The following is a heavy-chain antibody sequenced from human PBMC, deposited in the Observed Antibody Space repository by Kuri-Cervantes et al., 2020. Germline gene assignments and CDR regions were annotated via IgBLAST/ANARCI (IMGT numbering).Heavy chain of an antibody. V-gene: IGHV3-21*01. CDR2: ISGTGAYT. D-gene: IGHD4-11*01. J-gene: IGHJ6*03. CDR1: GFTFSNSS. Sequence: GESLKISCAASGFTFSNSSMNWVRQAPGKGLEWVSSISGTGAYTHYADSVKGRFTISRDNAKNTLYLHMKSLRAEDTAVYYCARDPSNYGYYYYYMDVWGKGTTVTVSS. CDR3: ARDPSNYGYYYYYMDV.